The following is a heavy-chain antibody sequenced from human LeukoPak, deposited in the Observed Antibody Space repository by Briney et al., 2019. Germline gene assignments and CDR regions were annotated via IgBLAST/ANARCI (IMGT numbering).Heavy chain of an antibody. CDR3: ARGYPRYCSSTSCSKPSRAYYFDY. J-gene: IGHJ4*02. V-gene: IGHV4-34*01. D-gene: IGHD2-2*01. CDR1: RGSFSGYY. Sequence: SETLSLTCAVYRGSFSGYYWSWIRQPPGKGLEWIGEINQSGSTNYNPSLKSRVTISVDTSKNQFSLKLSSVTAADTAVYYCARGYPRYCSSTSCSKPSRAYYFDYWGQGTLVTVSS. CDR2: INQSGST.